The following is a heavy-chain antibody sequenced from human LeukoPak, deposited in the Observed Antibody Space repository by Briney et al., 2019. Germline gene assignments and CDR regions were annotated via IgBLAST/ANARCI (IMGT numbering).Heavy chain of an antibody. CDR2: ISYDGSTK. Sequence: GGSLRLSCAASGFTFSTYAMHWVRQAPGKGLEWVTVISYDGSTKYYADSVRGRFTISRDNSKDTVYLQMRSLRPEDTAVYCCARDLDPPIDYGDYITDYWGQGTLVTVSS. D-gene: IGHD4-17*01. CDR3: ARDLDPPIDYGDYITDY. V-gene: IGHV3-30*04. J-gene: IGHJ4*02. CDR1: GFTFSTYA.